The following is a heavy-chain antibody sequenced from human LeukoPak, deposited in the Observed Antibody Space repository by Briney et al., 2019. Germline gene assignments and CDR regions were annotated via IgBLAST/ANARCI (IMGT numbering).Heavy chain of an antibody. CDR1: GGSISSYY. J-gene: IGHJ4*02. D-gene: IGHD3-10*01. CDR3: ASGITMVRVDY. CDR2: IYYSGST. V-gene: IGHV4-59*01. Sequence: SETLSLTCTVSGGSISSYYWSWIRQPPGKGLEWIGYIYYSGSTNYNPSLKSRVTISVDTSKNQFSLKLSSVTAADTAVHYCASGITMVRVDYWGQGTLVTVSS.